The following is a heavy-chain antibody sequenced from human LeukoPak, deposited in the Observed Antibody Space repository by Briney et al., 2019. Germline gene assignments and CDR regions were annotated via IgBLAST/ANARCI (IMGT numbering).Heavy chain of an antibody. V-gene: IGHV4-4*07. J-gene: IGHJ6*02. D-gene: IGHD6-19*01. CDR2: IYTSGST. CDR3: ATDARPAGWLVTSYYYGMVV. Sequence: SETLSLTCTVSGGSISSYYWSWIRQPAGKGLEWIERIYTSGSTNYNPSLKSRVTISVDKSKNQFSLKLSSVTAADTSVYYCATDARPAGWLVTSYYYGMVVWGQRTTVTVSS. CDR1: GGSISSYY.